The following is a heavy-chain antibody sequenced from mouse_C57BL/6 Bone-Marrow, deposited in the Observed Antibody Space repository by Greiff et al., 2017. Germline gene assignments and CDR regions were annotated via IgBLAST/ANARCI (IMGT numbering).Heavy chain of an antibody. CDR2: ISNGGGST. CDR3: ARQRTCYSDWYFDV. Sequence: EVKLQPSGGGLVQPGGSLTLSCAASGFTFSDYYMYWVSQTPEKRLEWVAYISNGGGSTYYPDTVKGRFTISRDNAKNTLYLQMSRLKSEDTAMYYCARQRTCYSDWYFDVWGTGTTVTVSS. J-gene: IGHJ1*03. CDR1: GFTFSDYY. D-gene: IGHD2-12*01. V-gene: IGHV5-12*01.